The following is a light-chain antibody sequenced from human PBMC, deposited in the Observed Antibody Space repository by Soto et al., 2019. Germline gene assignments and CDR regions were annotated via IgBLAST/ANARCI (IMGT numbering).Light chain of an antibody. Sequence: QPVLTQSPSASASLGASVKLTCTLSSGHTTYTIAWHQQQPGKGPRFLMSLNRDGSHKKGDGIPDRFSGSSSGAERYLTISSLQSEDESDYYCQTWGAGSWVFGGGTQLTVL. CDR2: LNRDGSH. CDR1: SGHTTYT. CDR3: QTWGAGSWV. J-gene: IGLJ2*01. V-gene: IGLV4-69*01.